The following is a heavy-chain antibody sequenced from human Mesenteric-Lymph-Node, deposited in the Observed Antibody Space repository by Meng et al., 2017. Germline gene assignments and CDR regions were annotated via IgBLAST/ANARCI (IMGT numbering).Heavy chain of an antibody. V-gene: IGHV3-30-3*01. CDR3: TRGHLFNWNFIDI. D-gene: IGHD1-7*01. Sequence: VQLVESGGGSVQLGKSLTLSCAGSGFTFNRYGLHWGRQAPGKGLEWVAVISHDGIKNYYADSVKGRFTISRDNSRNTVSLQMDSLRVEDTAMYYCTRGHLFNWNFIDIWGQGTLVTVSS. CDR2: ISHDGIKN. J-gene: IGHJ4*02. CDR1: GFTFNRYG.